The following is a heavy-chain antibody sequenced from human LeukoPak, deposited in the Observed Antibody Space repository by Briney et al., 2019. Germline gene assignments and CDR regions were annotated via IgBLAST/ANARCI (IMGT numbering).Heavy chain of an antibody. CDR1: GYTFTGYY. V-gene: IGHV1-2*02. CDR2: INPNSGGT. J-gene: IGHJ4*02. CDR3: ARAIYGGNPTVDY. D-gene: IGHD4-23*01. Sequence: ASVKVSCKASGYTFTGYYMHWVRQAPGQGLERMGWINPNSGGTNYAQKFQGRVTMTRDTSISTAYMELSRLRSDDTAVYYCARAIYGGNPTVDYWGQGTLVTVSS.